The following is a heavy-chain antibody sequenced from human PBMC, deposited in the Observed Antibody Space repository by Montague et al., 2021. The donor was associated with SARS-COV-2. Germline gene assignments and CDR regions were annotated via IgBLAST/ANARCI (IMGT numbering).Heavy chain of an antibody. J-gene: IGHJ3*02. CDR2: ISYDGSNK. CDR3: ARDPDSGSYSSDAFDI. D-gene: IGHD1-26*01. CDR1: GFTFSSYA. Sequence: SLRLSCAASGFTFSSYAMHWVRQAPSKGLEWVAVISYDGSNKYYADSVKGRFTISRDNSKNTLYLQMNSLRAEDTAVYYCARDPDSGSYSSDAFDIWGQGTMVTVSS. V-gene: IGHV3-30-3*01.